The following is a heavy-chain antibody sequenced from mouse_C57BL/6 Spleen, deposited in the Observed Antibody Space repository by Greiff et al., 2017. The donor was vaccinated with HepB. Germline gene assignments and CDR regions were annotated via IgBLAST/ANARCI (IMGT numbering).Heavy chain of an antibody. J-gene: IGHJ2*01. CDR1: GFTFSNYW. D-gene: IGHD1-1*01. CDR2: IRLKSDNYAT. CDR3: TSTTVVAKRDY. Sequence: VQLKESGGGLVQPGGSMKLSCVASGFTFSNYWMNWVRQSPEKGLEWVAQIRLKSDNYATHYAESVKGRFTISRDDSKSSVYLQMNNLRAEDTGIYYCTSTTVVAKRDYWGQGTTLTVSS. V-gene: IGHV6-3*01.